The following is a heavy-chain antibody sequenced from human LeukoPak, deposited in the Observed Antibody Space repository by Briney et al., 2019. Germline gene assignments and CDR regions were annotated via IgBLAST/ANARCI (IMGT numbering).Heavy chain of an antibody. Sequence: MTSETLSLTCTVSGGSINSNNYYWGWVRQPPGKGLEWIGNIFYSGSTYYNPSLKSRVTISIDTSKNQFSLKLSSVTAADTAVYYCARYKKTDIVATMEGADYWGQGTLVTVSS. CDR1: GGSINSNNYY. J-gene: IGHJ4*02. CDR2: IFYSGST. CDR3: ARYKKTDIVATMEGADY. D-gene: IGHD5-12*01. V-gene: IGHV4-39*07.